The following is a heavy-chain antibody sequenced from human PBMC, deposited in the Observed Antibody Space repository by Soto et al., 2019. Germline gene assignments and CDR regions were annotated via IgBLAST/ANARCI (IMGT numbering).Heavy chain of an antibody. CDR3: AKDRAYNSSWYDAFDI. CDR2: ISYDGSNK. V-gene: IGHV3-30*18. J-gene: IGHJ3*02. Sequence: GGSLRLSCAASGFTFSSYGMHWVRQAPGKGLEWVVVISYDGSNKYYADSVKGRFTISRDNSKNTLYLQMNSLRAEDTAVYYCAKDRAYNSSWYDAFDIWGQGTMVTVSS. D-gene: IGHD6-13*01. CDR1: GFTFSSYG.